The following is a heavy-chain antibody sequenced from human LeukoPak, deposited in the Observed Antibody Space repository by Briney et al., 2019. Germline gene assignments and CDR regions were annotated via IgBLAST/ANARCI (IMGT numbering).Heavy chain of an antibody. D-gene: IGHD1-1*01. CDR3: AREWGRYTWFDP. CDR1: GGSISSNKYY. J-gene: IGHJ5*02. CDR2: IYYSGST. V-gene: IGHV4-61*01. Sequence: SETLSLTCTVSGGSISSNKYYWSWIRQPPGKGLEWIGYIYYSGSTNYNPSLKSRVTISVDTSKNQFSLKLSSVTAADTVVYYCAREWGRYTWFDPWGQGTLVTVSS.